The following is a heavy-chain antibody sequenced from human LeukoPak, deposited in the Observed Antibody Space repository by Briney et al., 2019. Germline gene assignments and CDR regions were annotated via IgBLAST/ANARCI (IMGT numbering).Heavy chain of an antibody. CDR1: GFSFSSYT. CDR2: ISDRGSTT. D-gene: IGHD1-26*01. CDR3: AKESFALGLFDP. V-gene: IGHV3-23*01. Sequence: GGSLRLSCAASGFSFSSYTMSWVRQAPGKGLEWVSGISDRGSTTYYADSVKGRFTISRDNSKNTLYLQMNSLRAEDTAVYYCAKESFALGLFDPWGQGTLVTVSS. J-gene: IGHJ5*02.